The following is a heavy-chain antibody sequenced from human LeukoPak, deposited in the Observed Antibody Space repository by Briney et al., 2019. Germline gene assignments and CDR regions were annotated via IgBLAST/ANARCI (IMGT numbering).Heavy chain of an antibody. V-gene: IGHV1-18*04. D-gene: IGHD6-13*01. Sequence: ASVKVSCKASGYTFTGYYMHWVRQAPGQGLEWMGWISAYNGNTNYAQKLQGRVTMTTDTSTSTAYMELRSLRSDDTAVYYCARDPSIAAAADYWGQGTLVTVSS. CDR1: GYTFTGYY. J-gene: IGHJ4*02. CDR2: ISAYNGNT. CDR3: ARDPSIAAAADY.